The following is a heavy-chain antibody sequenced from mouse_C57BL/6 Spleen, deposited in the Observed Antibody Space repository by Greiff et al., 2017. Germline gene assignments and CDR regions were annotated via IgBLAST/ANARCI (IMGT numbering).Heavy chain of an antibody. V-gene: IGHV1-64*01. CDR1: GYTFTSYW. Sequence: VQLQQSGAELVKPGASVKLSCKASGYTFTSYWMHWVKQRPGQGLEWIGMIHPNSGSTNYNEKFKSKATLTVDKSSSTAYMQLSSLTSEDSAVYYCARIYYGNSFDYWGQGTTLTVSS. D-gene: IGHD2-1*01. J-gene: IGHJ2*01. CDR3: ARIYYGNSFDY. CDR2: IHPNSGST.